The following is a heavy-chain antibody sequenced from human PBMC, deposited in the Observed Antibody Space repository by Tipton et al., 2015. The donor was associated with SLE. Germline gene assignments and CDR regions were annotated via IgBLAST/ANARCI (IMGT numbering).Heavy chain of an antibody. CDR3: ARERSPNNIVVVPAGYYGMDV. CDR2: ISSSSSYI. Sequence: SLRLSCAASEFTFSSYSMNWVRQAPGKGLEWVSSISSSSSYIYYADSVKGRFTISRDNAKNSLYLQMNSLRAEDTAVYYCARERSPNNIVVVPAGYYGMDVWGQGTTVTVSS. J-gene: IGHJ6*02. D-gene: IGHD2-2*01. CDR1: EFTFSSYS. V-gene: IGHV3-21*01.